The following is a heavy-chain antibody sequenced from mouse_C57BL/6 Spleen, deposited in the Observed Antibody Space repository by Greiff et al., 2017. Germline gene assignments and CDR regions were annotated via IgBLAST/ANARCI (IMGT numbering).Heavy chain of an antibody. D-gene: IGHD1-1*01. CDR2: ISSGSSNI. J-gene: IGHJ2*01. Sequence: EVHLVESGGGLVKPGGSLKLSCAASGFTFSDYGMHWVRQAPEKGLEWVAYISSGSSNIYYADTVKGRFTISRDNAKNTLFLQMTSLRSEDTAMYYCAATVVHYFDYWGQGTTLTVSS. V-gene: IGHV5-17*01. CDR3: AATVVHYFDY. CDR1: GFTFSDYG.